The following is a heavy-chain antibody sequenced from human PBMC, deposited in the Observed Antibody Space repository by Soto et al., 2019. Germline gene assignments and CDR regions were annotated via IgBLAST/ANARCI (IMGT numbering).Heavy chain of an antibody. Sequence: SVKVSCKASGGTFSSYTISWVRQAPGQGLEWMGRIIPILGIANYAQKFQGRVTITADKSTSTAYMELSSLRSEDTAVYYCASELAAAGNGLTLYYYYYYMDVWGKGTTVTVSS. CDR2: IIPILGIA. CDR3: ASELAAAGNGLTLYYYYYYMDV. CDR1: GGTFSSYT. J-gene: IGHJ6*03. V-gene: IGHV1-69*02. D-gene: IGHD6-13*01.